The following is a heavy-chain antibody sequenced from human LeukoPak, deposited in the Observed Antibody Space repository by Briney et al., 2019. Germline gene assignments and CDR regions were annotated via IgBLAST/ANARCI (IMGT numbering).Heavy chain of an antibody. CDR2: ISGDGGST. CDR3: AKDGRYFDWFAYYYYGMDV. V-gene: IGHV3-43*02. Sequence: PGGSLRLSCAASGFTFDDYAMHWVRQAPGKGLEWVSLISGDGGSTYYADSVKGRFTISRDNSKNSLYLQMNSLRTEDTALYYCAKDGRYFDWFAYYYYGMDVWGQGTTVTVSS. CDR1: GFTFDDYA. J-gene: IGHJ6*02. D-gene: IGHD3-9*01.